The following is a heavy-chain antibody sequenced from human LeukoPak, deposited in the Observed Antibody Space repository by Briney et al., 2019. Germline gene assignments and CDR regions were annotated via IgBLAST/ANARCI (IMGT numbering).Heavy chain of an antibody. CDR3: ASLVVTGMDV. CDR1: GYTFTSYG. J-gene: IGHJ6*02. V-gene: IGHV1-18*01. CDR2: ISAYNGNT. Sequence: ASVKVSCKASGYTFTSYGISWVRQAPGQGLEWMGWISAYNGNTNYAQKLQGRVTITADKSTSTAYMELSSLRSEDTAVYYCASLVVTGMDVWGQGTTVTVSS. D-gene: IGHD4-23*01.